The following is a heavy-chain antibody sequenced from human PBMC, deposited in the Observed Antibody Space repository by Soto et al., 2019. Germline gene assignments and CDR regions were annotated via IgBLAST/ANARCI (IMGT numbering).Heavy chain of an antibody. CDR3: ARERTAMVRSYYYYYGMDV. Sequence: ASVKVSCKVSGYSLTELSIHWVRQAPGEGLEWMGGYDLEKGETIYAQKFQGRVTMTEDSPADTPYMQLRSLRSEDTAVYYCARERTAMVRSYYYYYGMDVWGQGTTVTVSS. CDR2: YDLEKGET. J-gene: IGHJ6*02. D-gene: IGHD5-18*01. CDR1: GYSLTELS. V-gene: IGHV1-24*01.